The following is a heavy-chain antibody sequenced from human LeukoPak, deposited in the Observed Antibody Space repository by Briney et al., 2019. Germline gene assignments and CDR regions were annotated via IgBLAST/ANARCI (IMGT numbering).Heavy chain of an antibody. CDR3: ARIGTSEFDP. Sequence: SETLSLTCTVSGGSISSYYWSWIRQPPGKGLEWIGYIYYSGSTNYNPSRKSRVPISVDTSKNQFSLKLSSVTAADTAVYYCARIGTSEFDPWGQGTLVTVSS. J-gene: IGHJ5*02. V-gene: IGHV4-59*01. D-gene: IGHD1-26*01. CDR2: IYYSGST. CDR1: GGSISSYY.